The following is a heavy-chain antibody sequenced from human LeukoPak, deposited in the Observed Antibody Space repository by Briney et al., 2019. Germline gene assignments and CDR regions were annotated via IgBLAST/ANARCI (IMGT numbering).Heavy chain of an antibody. CDR3: ARETYYYDSSGYYYDWFDP. CDR1: GGSISSSSYY. D-gene: IGHD3-22*01. V-gene: IGHV4-39*07. J-gene: IGHJ5*02. CDR2: IYYSGST. Sequence: SETLSLTCTVSGGSISSSSYYWGWIRQPPGKGLEWIGSIYYSGSTYYNPSLKSRVTISLDTSKNQFSLKLSSVTAADTAVYYCARETYYYDSSGYYYDWFDPWGQGTLVTVSS.